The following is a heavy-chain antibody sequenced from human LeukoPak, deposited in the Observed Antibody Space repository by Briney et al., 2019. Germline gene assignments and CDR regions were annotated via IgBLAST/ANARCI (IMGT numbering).Heavy chain of an antibody. CDR1: EYTFTGYY. CDR2: INPNSGGT. J-gene: IGHJ5*02. V-gene: IGHV1-2*02. Sequence: GASVKVSCKASEYTFTGYYMHWVRQAPGQGLEWMGWINPNSGGTNYAQKFQGRVTMTRDTSISTAYMELSRLRSDDTAVYYCARDSSPGITIFGVVSSCWFDPWGQGTLVTVSS. CDR3: ARDSSPGITIFGVVSSCWFDP. D-gene: IGHD3-3*01.